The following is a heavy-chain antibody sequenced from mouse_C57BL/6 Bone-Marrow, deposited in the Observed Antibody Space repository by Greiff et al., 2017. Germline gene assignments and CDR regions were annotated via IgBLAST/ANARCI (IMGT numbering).Heavy chain of an antibody. CDR1: GYAFSSSW. CDR2: IYPGDGDT. Sequence: VQLQQSGPELVKPGASVKISCKASGYAFSSSWMNWVKQRPGKGLEWIGRIYPGDGDTNYNGKFKGKATLTADKSSSTAYMQLSSLTSEDSAVYFCARGGNYEFAYWGQGTLVTGSA. D-gene: IGHD2-1*01. V-gene: IGHV1-82*01. J-gene: IGHJ3*01. CDR3: ARGGNYEFAY.